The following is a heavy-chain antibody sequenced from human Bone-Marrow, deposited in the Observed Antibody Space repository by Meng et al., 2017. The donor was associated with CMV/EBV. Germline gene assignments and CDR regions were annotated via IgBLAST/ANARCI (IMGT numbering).Heavy chain of an antibody. J-gene: IGHJ3*02. V-gene: IGHV1-69*05. Sequence: SVKVSCKASGGTFSNYAISWVRQAPGQGLEWMGGINPIFGTANYAERFQGRVTITTDESTSTAYMELSSLRSEDTAVYYCARGYSYVDAFDIWGQGTRVTV. CDR1: GGTFSNYA. D-gene: IGHD5-18*01. CDR2: INPIFGTA. CDR3: ARGYSYVDAFDI.